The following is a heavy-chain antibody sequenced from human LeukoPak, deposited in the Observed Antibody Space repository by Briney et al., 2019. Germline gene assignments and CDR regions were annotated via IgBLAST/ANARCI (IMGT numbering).Heavy chain of an antibody. J-gene: IGHJ5*02. D-gene: IGHD3-22*01. CDR1: GYSFTSYW. CDR3: ARSDYYDSSGSNWFDP. Sequence: GESLKISCKGSGYSFTSYWIGWVRQMPGKGREWMGIIYPGDSDTRYSPSFQGQVNISAAKSIRTAYLQWSSLKASDTAMYYCARSDYYDSSGSNWFDPWGQGTLVTVSS. V-gene: IGHV5-51*01. CDR2: IYPGDSDT.